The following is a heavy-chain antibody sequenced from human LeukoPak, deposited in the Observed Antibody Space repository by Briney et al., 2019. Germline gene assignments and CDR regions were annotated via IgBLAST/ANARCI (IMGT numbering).Heavy chain of an antibody. CDR1: GGTFSSYG. J-gene: IGHJ3*01. CDR3: ARVRRLYYYDSSGRDAFDV. D-gene: IGHD3-22*01. V-gene: IGHV1-69*01. Sequence: ASVKVSCKASGGTFSSYGISWVRQAPGQGLEWMGGVIPIFGTRKYAQKFQGRVTIIADDSTSTAYMELSSVRSEDTAVYYCARVRRLYYYDSSGRDAFDVWGQGTKVTVSS. CDR2: VIPIFGTR.